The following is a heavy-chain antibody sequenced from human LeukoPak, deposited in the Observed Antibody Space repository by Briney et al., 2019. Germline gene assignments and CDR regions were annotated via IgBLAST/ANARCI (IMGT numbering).Heavy chain of an antibody. CDR3: ARDSRDGYNYIDH. J-gene: IGHJ4*02. V-gene: IGHV3-30*04. CDR1: GFPFRNYP. CDR2: ISHDEGKK. D-gene: IGHD5-24*01. Sequence: GRSLRLSCEASGFPFRNYPMHWVRQAPGKGLEWLAVISHDEGKKYYADSVKGRITLSRDNSKNTLYLEMNSLRVEDTAVYYCARDSRDGYNYIDHWGQGTLVTVSS.